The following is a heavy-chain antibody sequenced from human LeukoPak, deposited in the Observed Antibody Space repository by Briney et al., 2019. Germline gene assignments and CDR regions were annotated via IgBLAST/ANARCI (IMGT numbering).Heavy chain of an antibody. CDR2: IDGGGGDT. Sequence: GGSLRLSCAASGFTFSSYAMSWVRQAPGKGLEWVSTIDGGGGDTYYADSVKGRFTISRDNSKNTLYLQMNSLKAEDTAVYYCAKDESFVLRAFDIWGQGTMVTVSS. D-gene: IGHD6-6*01. CDR1: GFTFSSYA. V-gene: IGHV3-23*01. J-gene: IGHJ3*02. CDR3: AKDESFVLRAFDI.